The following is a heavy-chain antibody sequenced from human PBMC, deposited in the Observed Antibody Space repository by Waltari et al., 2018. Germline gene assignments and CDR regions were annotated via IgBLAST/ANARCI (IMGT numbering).Heavy chain of an antibody. D-gene: IGHD6-13*01. Sequence: EVQLVESGGGLVQPGGSLRLSCAASRFTFSSYWMRWVRQATGKGLEWVANINQDGRLKYFVDSVKGRFTISRDNAKNSLYLQMNSLRAEDTAVYYCARIGYSSSCFDYWGQGTLVTVSS. J-gene: IGHJ4*02. CDR3: ARIGYSSSCFDY. CDR2: INQDGRLK. V-gene: IGHV3-7*03. CDR1: RFTFSSYW.